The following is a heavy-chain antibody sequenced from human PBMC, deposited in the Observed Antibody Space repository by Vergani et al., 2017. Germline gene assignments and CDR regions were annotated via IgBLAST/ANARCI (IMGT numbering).Heavy chain of an antibody. J-gene: IGHJ4*02. CDR3: ARGDGSGSYYNRASDY. CDR1: GGSISSGGYY. CDR2: IYYSGST. D-gene: IGHD3-10*01. Sequence: QVQLQESGPGLVKPSQTLSLTCTVSGGSISSGGYYWRWIRQPPGKGLEWIGYIYYSGSTNYNTSLKSRVTISVETYKNQFSLKLSSVTAADTAVYYCARGDGSGSYYNRASDYWGQGTLVTVSS. V-gene: IGHV4-61*08.